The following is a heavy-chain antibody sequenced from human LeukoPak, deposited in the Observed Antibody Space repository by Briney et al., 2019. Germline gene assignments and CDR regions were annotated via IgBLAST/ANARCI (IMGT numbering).Heavy chain of an antibody. Sequence: HPGRSLRLSCAASGFTFSNYGMHWVRQAPGKGLEWVAVVWYDGTNKYYADSVKGRFTISRDNFKSTLYLQMYSLRAEDTAVYYCARWYYYESRGYLDYWGQGTLVTVSS. D-gene: IGHD3-22*01. CDR3: ARWYYYESRGYLDY. CDR2: VWYDGTNK. J-gene: IGHJ4*02. V-gene: IGHV3-33*01. CDR1: GFTFSNYG.